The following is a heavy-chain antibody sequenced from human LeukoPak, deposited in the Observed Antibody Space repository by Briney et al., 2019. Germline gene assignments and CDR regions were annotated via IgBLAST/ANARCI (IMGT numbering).Heavy chain of an antibody. D-gene: IGHD6-13*01. V-gene: IGHV3-30*09. CDR2: ISYDGGKK. J-gene: IGHJ6*02. CDR1: GFMFSNHA. CDR3: ARDPAAGTRAYYALDV. Sequence: GRSLRLSCAASGFMFSNHAMHWVRQAPGKGLEWVAVISYDGGKKYSADFVKGRIVVSRDNFRNTLFLQMNSLRPEDTAVYYCARDPAAGTRAYYALDVWGQGTTVTVSS.